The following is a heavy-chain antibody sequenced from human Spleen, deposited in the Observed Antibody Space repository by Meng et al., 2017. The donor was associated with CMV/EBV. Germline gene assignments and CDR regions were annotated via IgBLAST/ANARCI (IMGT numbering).Heavy chain of an antibody. CDR3: AKVGCSSTSCYNWFDP. J-gene: IGHJ5*02. Sequence: SLRLSCAASGFTFSSYGMHWVRQAPGKGLEWVAVIWYDGSNKYYADSVKGRFTISRDNSKNTLYLQMNSLRAEDTAVYYCAKVGCSSTSCYNWFDPWGQGTLVTVSS. D-gene: IGHD2-2*01. CDR1: GFTFSSYG. CDR2: IWYDGSNK. V-gene: IGHV3-33*06.